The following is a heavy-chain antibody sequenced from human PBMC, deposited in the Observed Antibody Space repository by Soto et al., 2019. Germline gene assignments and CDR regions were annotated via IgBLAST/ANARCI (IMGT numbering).Heavy chain of an antibody. CDR1: GYTFTGYY. CDR3: ARGGDYYGSGSHFDY. J-gene: IGHJ4*02. Sequence: ASEKVSCKASGYTFTGYYMHWVRQAPGQGLEWMGWINPNSGGTNYAQKFQGWVTMTRDTSISTAYMELSRLRSDDTAVYYCARGGDYYGSGSHFDYWGQGTLVTVSS. CDR2: INPNSGGT. V-gene: IGHV1-2*04. D-gene: IGHD3-10*01.